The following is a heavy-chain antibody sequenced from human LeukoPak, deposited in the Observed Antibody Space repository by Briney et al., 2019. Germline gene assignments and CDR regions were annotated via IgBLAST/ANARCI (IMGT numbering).Heavy chain of an antibody. J-gene: IGHJ4*02. D-gene: IGHD3-16*01. V-gene: IGHV4-59*12. Sequence: SETLSLTCTVSGGSISSYYWSWIRQPPGKGLEWIGYIYYSGSTNYNPSLKSRVTISVDTSKNQFSLKLSSVTAADTAVYYCARGAFMITPEFDYWGQGTLVTVSS. CDR1: GGSISSYY. CDR3: ARGAFMITPEFDY. CDR2: IYYSGST.